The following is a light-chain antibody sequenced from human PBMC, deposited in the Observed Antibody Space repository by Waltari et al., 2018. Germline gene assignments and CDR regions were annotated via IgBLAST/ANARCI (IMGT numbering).Light chain of an antibody. Sequence: EIVVTQSPLSLPVTPGEPASISCRSSQSLLHSNGYNYLDWYLQKPGQSPQLLIYLVSTRVSGVPDRFIGSGSGTDFTLKINRVEAEDVGVYYCMQALQTPRTFGQGTKLEIK. CDR3: MQALQTPRT. CDR1: QSLLHSNGYNY. CDR2: LVS. J-gene: IGKJ2*01. V-gene: IGKV2-28*01.